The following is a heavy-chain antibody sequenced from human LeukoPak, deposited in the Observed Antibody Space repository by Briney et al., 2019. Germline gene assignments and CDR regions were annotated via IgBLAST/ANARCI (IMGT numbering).Heavy chain of an antibody. J-gene: IGHJ4*02. CDR2: IVVGSGNT. CDR1: GFTFTSSA. V-gene: IGHV1-58*02. Sequence: SVKVSCKASGFTFTSSAMQWVRQARGQRLEWIGWIVVGSGNTNYAQKFQERVTITRDMSTSTAYMELSSLRSEDTAVYYCARRLRGGDTAMEFDYWGQGTLVTVSS. D-gene: IGHD5-18*01. CDR3: ARRLRGGDTAMEFDY.